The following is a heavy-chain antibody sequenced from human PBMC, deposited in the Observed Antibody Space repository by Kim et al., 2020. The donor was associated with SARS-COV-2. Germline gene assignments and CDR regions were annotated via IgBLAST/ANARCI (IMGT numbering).Heavy chain of an antibody. J-gene: IGHJ4*02. CDR1: GFTFSSYG. CDR3: AKDKTGSYGDGGNDY. Sequence: GGSLRLSCAASGFTFSSYGMHWVRQAPGKGLEWVAVISYDGSNKYYADSVKGRFTISRDNSKNTLYLQMNSLRAEDTAVYYCAKDKTGSYGDGGNDYWGQGTLVTVSS. CDR2: ISYDGSNK. V-gene: IGHV3-30*18. D-gene: IGHD5-18*01.